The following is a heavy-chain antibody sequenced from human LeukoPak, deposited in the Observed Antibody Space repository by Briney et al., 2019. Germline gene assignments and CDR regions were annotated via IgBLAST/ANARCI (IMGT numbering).Heavy chain of an antibody. CDR3: ATVSTSGWYWAFGAADADYMAV. V-gene: IGHV3-9*01. Sequence: GGSLRLSCAASGFTFGDYGMHWVRQAPGEGLEWVSGMSWNSGSIGYADSVKGRFTISRDNAKNSLYLQMKSLMADATAVDYCATVSTSGWYWAFGAADADYMAVWGKGTTVTVSS. D-gene: IGHD6-19*01. CDR2: MSWNSGSI. J-gene: IGHJ6*03. CDR1: GFTFGDYG.